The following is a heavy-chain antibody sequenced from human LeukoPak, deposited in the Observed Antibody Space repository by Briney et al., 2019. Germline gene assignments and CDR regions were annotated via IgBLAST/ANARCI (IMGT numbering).Heavy chain of an antibody. CDR1: GFTFSTYP. CDR3: ARNYDSSGYYYGNY. CDR2: TSNDGSNN. V-gene: IGHV3-30-3*01. J-gene: IGHJ4*02. Sequence: GGSLRLSCAASGFTFSTYPMHWVRQAPGKGLEWVALTSNDGSNNYYADSVKGRFTISRDNSKNTLYLQMNSLRIEDTAVYYCARNYDSSGYYYGNYWGQGTLVTVSP. D-gene: IGHD3-22*01.